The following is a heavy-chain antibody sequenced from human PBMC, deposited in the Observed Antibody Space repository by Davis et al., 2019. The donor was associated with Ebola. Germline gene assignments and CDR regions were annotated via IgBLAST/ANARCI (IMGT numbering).Heavy chain of an antibody. V-gene: IGHV3-21*01. Sequence: GESLKISCAASGFTFSSNSMNWVRQAPGKGLEWVSFISSSSNYIYYADSVKGRFAVSRDNAKNLLYLQMNSLRAEDTAVYYCARDSYNSGWYFSSFDIWGQGTVVTVSS. D-gene: IGHD6-19*01. CDR2: ISSSSNYI. CDR3: ARDSYNSGWYFSSFDI. J-gene: IGHJ3*02. CDR1: GFTFSSNS.